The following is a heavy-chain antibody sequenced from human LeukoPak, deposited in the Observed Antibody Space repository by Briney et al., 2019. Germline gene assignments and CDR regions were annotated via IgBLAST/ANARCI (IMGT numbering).Heavy chain of an antibody. CDR3: ARGVRVIWFGGRTQHYFDY. CDR2: MNPNSGNT. D-gene: IGHD3-10*01. J-gene: IGHJ4*02. Sequence: ASVKVSCKASGYTFTSYDINWVRQATGQGLEWMRWMNPNSGNTGYAQKFQGRVTMTRNTSISTAYMELSSLRSEDTAVYYCARGVRVIWFGGRTQHYFDYWGQGTLVTVSS. CDR1: GYTFTSYD. V-gene: IGHV1-8*01.